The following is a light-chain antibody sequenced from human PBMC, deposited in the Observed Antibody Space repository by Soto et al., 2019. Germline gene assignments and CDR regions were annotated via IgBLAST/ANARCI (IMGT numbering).Light chain of an antibody. CDR1: QDIRNT. V-gene: IGKV1-6*01. CDR3: LQYYNFSWT. J-gene: IGKJ1*01. Sequence: AIQMTQSPSSLSASVGDRLAISCRASQDIRNTLAWYQQKPGEAPKLLIFAASNLQSGVPSRFSGSGSVTDFTLATTGLQPEDFATYYCLQYYNFSWTFGQGTKVDIK. CDR2: AAS.